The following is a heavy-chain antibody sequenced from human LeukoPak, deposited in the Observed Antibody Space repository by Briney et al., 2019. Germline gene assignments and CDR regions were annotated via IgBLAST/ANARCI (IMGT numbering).Heavy chain of an antibody. J-gene: IGHJ4*02. D-gene: IGHD4-17*01. V-gene: IGHV3-7*01. Sequence: PGGSLRLSCAASGFTFSSYWMSWVRQAPGKGLEWVANIKQDGSERYYVDSVKGRFTIYRDNAKNSLYLQMNSLRAEDTADYEGFANLNFWGQGTLVTVSS. CDR3: FANLNF. CDR2: IKQDGSER. CDR1: GFTFSSYW.